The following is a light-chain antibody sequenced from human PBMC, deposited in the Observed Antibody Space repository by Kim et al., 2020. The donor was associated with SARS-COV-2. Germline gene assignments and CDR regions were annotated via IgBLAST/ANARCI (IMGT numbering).Light chain of an antibody. J-gene: IGKJ1*01. CDR1: QSVSSSY. V-gene: IGKV3-20*01. CDR2: GAS. Sequence: EIVLTQSPGTLSLSPGERATLSCRASQSVSSSYLAWYQQKPGQAPRLLIYGASSRATLIPDRFSGSGSGTDFTLTISRLEPEDFAVYYCQQYGSSPYVAFGQGTKVDIK. CDR3: QQYGSSPYVA.